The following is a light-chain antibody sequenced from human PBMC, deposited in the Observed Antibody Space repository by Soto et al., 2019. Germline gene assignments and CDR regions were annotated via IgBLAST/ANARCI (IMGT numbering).Light chain of an antibody. CDR3: ATWDDSRKGV. CDR1: SSNIESHS. V-gene: IGLV1-44*01. J-gene: IGLJ1*01. CDR2: TNN. Sequence: QSALTQPPSSSGTPGQRLTISCYRSSSNIESHSVNWYQQVPGTAPKLLINTNNQRPSGVPDRFSGSKSGASASLAISGLQSEDEADYYCATWDDSRKGVFGTGTKVTVL.